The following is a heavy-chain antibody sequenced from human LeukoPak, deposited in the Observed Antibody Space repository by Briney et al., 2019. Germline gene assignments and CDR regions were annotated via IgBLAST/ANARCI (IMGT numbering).Heavy chain of an antibody. CDR3: ARGGYSFDY. CDR2: LHADGSEK. Sequence: HPGGSLRPSCVGSGFSLSGYWMSWVRQAPGKGLEWVARLHADGSEKYYVGSVKGRFTISGDNAKNSLYLQMNSLRVDDTVVYYCARGGYSFDYLGQGTLVTVSS. V-gene: IGHV3-7*01. CDR1: GFSLSGYW. J-gene: IGHJ4*02. D-gene: IGHD5-12*01.